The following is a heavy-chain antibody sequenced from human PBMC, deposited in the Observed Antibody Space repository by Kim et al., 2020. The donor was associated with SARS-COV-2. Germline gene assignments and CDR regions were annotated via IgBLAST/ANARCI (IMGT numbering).Heavy chain of an antibody. V-gene: IGHV7-4-1*02. CDR1: GYTFTSYA. CDR3: ARDGGLYSSPLVRFDP. Sequence: ASVKVSCKASGYTFTSYAMNWVRQAPGQGLEWMGWINTNTGNPTYAQGFTGRFVFSLDTSVSTAYLQISSLKAEDTAVYYCARDGGLYSSPLVRFDPWGQRTLVSVSS. D-gene: IGHD6-13*01. CDR2: INTNTGNP. J-gene: IGHJ5*02.